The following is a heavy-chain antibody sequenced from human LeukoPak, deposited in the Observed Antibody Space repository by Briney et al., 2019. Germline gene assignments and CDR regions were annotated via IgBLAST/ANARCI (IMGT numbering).Heavy chain of an antibody. D-gene: IGHD3-10*01. J-gene: IGHJ1*01. V-gene: IGHV6-1*01. CDR1: GDSVFSNSAA. CDR3: ARRPGALHH. Sequence: SQTLTLTGVISGDSVFSNSAAWNWIRQSPRRGLEWLGRTYYRSKWYSYSAVSVKSRIIINPDTSKNQFSLQLNSVTPEDTAVYYCARRPGALHHWGQGILVTVSS. CDR2: TYYRSKWYS.